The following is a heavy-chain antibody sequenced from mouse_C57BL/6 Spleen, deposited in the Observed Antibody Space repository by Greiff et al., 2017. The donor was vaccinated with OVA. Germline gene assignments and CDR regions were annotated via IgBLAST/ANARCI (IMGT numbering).Heavy chain of an antibody. Sequence: VQLQQSGPELVKPGASVKISCKASGYTFTDYYMNWVKQSHGKSLEWIGDINPNNGGTSYNQKFKGKATLTVDKASSTAYMELRSLTSEDSAVYYCANVYYDYDEGFAYWGQGTLVTVSA. J-gene: IGHJ3*01. D-gene: IGHD2-4*01. CDR1: GYTFTDYY. V-gene: IGHV1-26*01. CDR3: ANVYYDYDEGFAY. CDR2: INPNNGGT.